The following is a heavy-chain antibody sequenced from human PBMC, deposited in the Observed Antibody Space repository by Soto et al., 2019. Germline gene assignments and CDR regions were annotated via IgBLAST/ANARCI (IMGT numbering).Heavy chain of an antibody. CDR1: GYTFTSYA. J-gene: IGHJ6*02. Sequence: QVQLVQSGAEEKKPGASVKVSCKASGYTFTSYAMHWARQAPGQRLEWMGWINAGNGNTKYSQKFQGRVTITRDTSASTAYMELSSLRSEDTAVYYCARDPSYYGMDVWGQGTTVTVSS. CDR3: ARDPSYYGMDV. CDR2: INAGNGNT. V-gene: IGHV1-3*05.